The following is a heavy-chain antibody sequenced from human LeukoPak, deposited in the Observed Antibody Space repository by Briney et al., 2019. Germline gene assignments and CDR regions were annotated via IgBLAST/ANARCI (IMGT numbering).Heavy chain of an antibody. CDR3: ASTTRGGTYYYYMDV. CDR1: GFTFSSHG. CDR2: ITGSGGNR. D-gene: IGHD1-1*01. V-gene: IGHV3-23*01. J-gene: IGHJ6*03. Sequence: GGSLRLSCAASGFTFSSHGMNWVRQAPGKGLEWVSGITGSGGNRYYADSVKGRFTVSRDNSKNTLYLQMNSLRAEDTAVYYCASTTRGGTYYYYMDVWGKGTTVTISS.